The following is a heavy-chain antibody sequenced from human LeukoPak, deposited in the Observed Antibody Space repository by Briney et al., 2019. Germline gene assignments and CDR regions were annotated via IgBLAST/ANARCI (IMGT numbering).Heavy chain of an antibody. V-gene: IGHV3-33*06. J-gene: IGHJ4*02. Sequence: GRSLRLSCAASGFTFSSYGMHWVRQAPGKGLEWVAVIWYDGGNKYYADSVKGRFTISRDNSKNTLYLQMNSLRAEDTAVYYCAKDRMGIVVAIDYWGQGTLVTVSS. CDR1: GFTFSSYG. D-gene: IGHD2-15*01. CDR3: AKDRMGIVVAIDY. CDR2: IWYDGGNK.